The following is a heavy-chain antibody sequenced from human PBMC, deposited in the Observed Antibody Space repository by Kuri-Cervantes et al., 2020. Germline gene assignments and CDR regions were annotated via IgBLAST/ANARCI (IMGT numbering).Heavy chain of an antibody. J-gene: IGHJ6*02. Sequence: GESLKISCAASGFTFRSHALYWVRQAPGKGLEWVAVISYDGSNKYYADAVKGRFTISRDNSKNTLYLQMNSLRPEDTAVYYCAREITRGYGYSGMDVWGQGTTVTVSS. CDR1: GFTFRSHA. CDR2: ISYDGSNK. CDR3: AREITRGYGYSGMDV. D-gene: IGHD5-18*01. V-gene: IGHV3-30-3*01.